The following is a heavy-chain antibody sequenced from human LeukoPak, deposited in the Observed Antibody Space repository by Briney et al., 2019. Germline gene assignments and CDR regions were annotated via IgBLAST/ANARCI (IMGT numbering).Heavy chain of an antibody. CDR1: GFTFSGFG. CDR2: ISYDGRNK. CDR3: AKSGGTCGVDCYEEH. Sequence: GGSLRLSCAASGFTFSGFGMHWVRQAPGKGLEWVAEISYDGRNKYYIDAVKGRFTISRDDSTNTLSLQMNSLRPEDTAVYYCAKSGGTCGVDCYEEHWGQGTLVTVSS. D-gene: IGHD2-21*02. V-gene: IGHV3-30*18. J-gene: IGHJ4*02.